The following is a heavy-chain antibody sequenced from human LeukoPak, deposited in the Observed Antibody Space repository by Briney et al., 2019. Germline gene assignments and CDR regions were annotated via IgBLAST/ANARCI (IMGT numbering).Heavy chain of an antibody. CDR2: ISYDGSNK. V-gene: IGHV3-30*01. CDR3: ARDGGIVVVTAPHY. D-gene: IGHD2-21*02. J-gene: IGHJ4*02. Sequence: PGRSLRLSCAASGFTCSSYAMHWVRQAPGKGLEWVAVISYDGSNKYYADSLKGRFTISRDNSKNTPYLQMNSLRAEDTAVYYGARDGGIVVVTAPHYWGQGTLVTVSS. CDR1: GFTCSSYA.